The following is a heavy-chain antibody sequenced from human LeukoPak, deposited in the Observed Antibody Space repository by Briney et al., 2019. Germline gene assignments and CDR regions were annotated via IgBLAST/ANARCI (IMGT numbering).Heavy chain of an antibody. CDR2: INQNGGST. CDR3: ARVGVCELVSYYFVF. D-gene: IGHD1-26*01. J-gene: IGHJ4*02. CDR1: RFTLDDHG. V-gene: IGHV3-20*04. Sequence: PGGSLRLSCAPSRFTLDDHGMRWAPPAPGKGVEWVSGINQNGGSTGYADSVKGRFTISRDNAKNSLYLQMNSLRAEDTALYYCARVGVCELVSYYFVFGGRGTLVTVYS.